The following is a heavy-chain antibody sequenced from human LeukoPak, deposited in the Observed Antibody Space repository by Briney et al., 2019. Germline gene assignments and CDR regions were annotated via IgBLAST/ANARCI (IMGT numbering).Heavy chain of an antibody. CDR3: ARYIVVVPAATQKKPYWYFDL. CDR2: ICSNGGST. D-gene: IGHD2-2*01. J-gene: IGHJ2*01. V-gene: IGHV3-64*01. CDR1: GFTLSSYA. Sequence: GGSLRLSRAASGFTLSSYAMHWVRQAPGRGVEYVSAICSNGGSTYNAYSVNSKFTISRDNSNNTLYLQMGSLRAEDMAVYYCARYIVVVPAATQKKPYWYFDLWGRGTLVTVSS.